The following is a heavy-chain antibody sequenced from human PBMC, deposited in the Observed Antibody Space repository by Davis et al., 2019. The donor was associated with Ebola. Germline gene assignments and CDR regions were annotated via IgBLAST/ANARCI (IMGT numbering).Heavy chain of an antibody. CDR3: ARHGELRNLYAVDG. J-gene: IGHJ6*02. CDR2: IDPTDSYT. D-gene: IGHD2-21*01. Sequence: GESLKISCQGSGYSFSNYWISWVRQMPGKGLEWMGRIDPTDSYTNYSPSFQGHVTISVDKSISTAYLHWSSLKASDTAMYYCARHGELRNLYAVDGWGQGTTVTVSS. CDR1: GYSFSNYW. V-gene: IGHV5-10-1*01.